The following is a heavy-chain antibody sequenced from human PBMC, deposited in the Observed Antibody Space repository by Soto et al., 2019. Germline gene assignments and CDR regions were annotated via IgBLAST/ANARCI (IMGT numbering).Heavy chain of an antibody. CDR1: GGSFSGYY. CDR3: ARGPHGDQLLYQTTKRWDTAMVFDY. CDR2: INHSGST. Sequence: KTSETLSLTCAVYGGSFSGYYWTWIRQPPGKGLEWIGEINHSGSTNYNASLKSRVTISVDTSKNQFSLKLRSVIAADTAVYYCARGPHGDQLLYQTTKRWDTAMVFDYWGQGTLVTVSS. D-gene: IGHD5-18*01. V-gene: IGHV4-34*01. J-gene: IGHJ4*02.